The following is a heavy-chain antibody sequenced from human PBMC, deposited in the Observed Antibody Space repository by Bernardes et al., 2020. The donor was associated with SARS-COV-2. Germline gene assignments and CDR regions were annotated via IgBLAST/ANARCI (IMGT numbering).Heavy chain of an antibody. D-gene: IGHD4-17*01. Sequence: GGSLRLSCAASGFTFSSYGMHWVRQAPGKGLEWVAVIWYDGSNKYYADSVKGRFTISRDNSKNTLYLQMNSLRAEDTAVYYCAREGTYGDYGPNPSGMDVWGQGTTVTVSS. J-gene: IGHJ6*02. CDR1: GFTFSSYG. CDR2: IWYDGSNK. CDR3: AREGTYGDYGPNPSGMDV. V-gene: IGHV3-33*08.